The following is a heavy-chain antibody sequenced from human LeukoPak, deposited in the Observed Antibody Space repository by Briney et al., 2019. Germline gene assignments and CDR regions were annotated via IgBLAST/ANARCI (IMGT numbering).Heavy chain of an antibody. D-gene: IGHD3-10*01. CDR1: GGSISSGGYS. Sequence: PSQTLSLTCAVSGGSISSGGYSWSWIRQPPGKGLEWIGYIYHSGSTYYNPSLKSRVTISVDRSKNQFSLKLSSVIAADTAVYYCARDIWFGELGYYYGMDVWGQGTTVTVSS. CDR3: ARDIWFGELGYYYGMDV. V-gene: IGHV4-30-2*01. CDR2: IYHSGST. J-gene: IGHJ6*02.